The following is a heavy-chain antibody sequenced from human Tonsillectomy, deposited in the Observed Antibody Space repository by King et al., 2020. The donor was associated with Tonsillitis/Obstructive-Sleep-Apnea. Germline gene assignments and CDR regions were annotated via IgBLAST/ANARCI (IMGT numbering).Heavy chain of an antibody. D-gene: IGHD2-15*01. J-gene: IGHJ4*02. V-gene: IGHV4-39*02. Sequence: QLQESGPGLVKPSETLSLTCTVSGGSISSSSYYWGWIRQPPGKGLEGIGSIYYSGSTYYNPSLKSRVTISVDTSKNQFSLKLSSVTAADTAVYYCARDVRYCSGGSWFMTGSDYWGQGTLVTVSS. CDR2: IYYSGST. CDR1: GGSISSSSYY. CDR3: ARDVRYCSGGSWFMTGSDY.